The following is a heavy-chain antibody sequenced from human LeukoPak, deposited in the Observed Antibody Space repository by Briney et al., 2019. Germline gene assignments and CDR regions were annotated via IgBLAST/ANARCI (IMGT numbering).Heavy chain of an antibody. D-gene: IGHD6-19*01. Sequence: PSETLSLTCTVSGGSISSGSYYWSWIRQPAGKGLEWIGRIYTSGSTNYNPSLKSRVTISVDTSKNQFSLKLSSVTAADTAVYYCARLPFSSGWYYFDYWGQGTLVTVSS. V-gene: IGHV4-61*02. CDR2: IYTSGST. CDR3: ARLPFSSGWYYFDY. CDR1: GGSISSGSYY. J-gene: IGHJ4*02.